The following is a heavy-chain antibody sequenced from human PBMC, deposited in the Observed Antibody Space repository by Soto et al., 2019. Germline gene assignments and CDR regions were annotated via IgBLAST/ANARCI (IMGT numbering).Heavy chain of an antibody. CDR2: INHSDNT. CDR3: ARSRSFDY. V-gene: IGHV4-34*01. CDR1: SGSFSDYY. Sequence: QVQLQQWGAGLLKPSETLSLTCAVYSGSFSDYYWSWIRQPPGKGLEWLGEINHSDNTNYNPSLKSRVTISLGTSKNQFSLKLNSVTAADTAVYYCARSRSFDYWGQGTLVTVSS. J-gene: IGHJ4*02.